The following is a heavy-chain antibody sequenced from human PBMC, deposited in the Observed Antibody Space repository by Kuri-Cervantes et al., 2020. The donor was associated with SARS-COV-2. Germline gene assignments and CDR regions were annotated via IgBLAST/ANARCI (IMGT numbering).Heavy chain of an antibody. CDR2: ISAYNGNT. V-gene: IGHV1-18*01. CDR3: ARAVAGTGAFDI. J-gene: IGHJ3*02. Sequence: ASVKVSCKASGYTFTSYGISWVRQAPGQGLEWMGWISAYNGNTKYAQKPQGRVTMTTDTSTSTAYMELGSLRSEDTAMYYCARAVAGTGAFDIWGQGTMVTVSS. CDR1: GYTFTSYG. D-gene: IGHD6-19*01.